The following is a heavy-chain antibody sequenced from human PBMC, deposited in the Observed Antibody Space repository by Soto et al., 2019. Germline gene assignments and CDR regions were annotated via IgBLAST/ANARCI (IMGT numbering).Heavy chain of an antibody. D-gene: IGHD2-2*02. J-gene: IGHJ6*02. CDR1: GYTFTGYY. V-gene: IGHV1-2*04. CDR3: ARGGKGRAGYVGVPAAIIDGPYYYGMDV. CDR2: INPNSGGT. Sequence: QVQLVQSGAEVKKPGASVKVSCKASGYTFTGYYMHWVRQAPGQGLEWMGWINPNSGGTNYAQKFQGWVTMTRDTSISTAYMELSRLRSDDTAVYYGARGGKGRAGYVGVPAAIIDGPYYYGMDVWGQGTTVTVSS.